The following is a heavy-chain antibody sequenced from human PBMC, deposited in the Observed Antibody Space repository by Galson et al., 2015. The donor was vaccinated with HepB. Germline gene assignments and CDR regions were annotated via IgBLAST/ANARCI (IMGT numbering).Heavy chain of an antibody. J-gene: IGHJ4*02. V-gene: IGHV1-69*13. CDR1: GGTFSTYA. CDR3: ARGLADCGLPAAMRGVYNLDH. CDR2: ITPMFGIP. Sequence: SVKVSCKASGGTFSTYAISWVRQGPGQALEWMGGITPMFGIPNYAQKFQGRVTITADESTSTAYMELSSLRSEDTAVYYCARGLADCGLPAAMRGVYNLDHWGQGTQVTVSS. D-gene: IGHD2-2*01.